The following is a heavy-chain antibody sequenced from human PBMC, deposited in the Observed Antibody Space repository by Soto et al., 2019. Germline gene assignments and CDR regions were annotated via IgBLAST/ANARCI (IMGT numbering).Heavy chain of an antibody. D-gene: IGHD5-18*01. Sequence: QVQLVQSGAEVKKPGSSVKVSCKTSGGTFNKHPISWVRQAPGQGLEWMGGIIPDFAPAKYAQNFQGRVTITADESTSTGYMELSSLRSEDTAVYYCARDAEPAAYSNGYAYDSYSMDVWGQGTTVTVSS. CDR2: IIPDFAPA. CDR1: GGTFNKHP. V-gene: IGHV1-69*01. CDR3: ARDAEPAAYSNGYAYDSYSMDV. J-gene: IGHJ6*02.